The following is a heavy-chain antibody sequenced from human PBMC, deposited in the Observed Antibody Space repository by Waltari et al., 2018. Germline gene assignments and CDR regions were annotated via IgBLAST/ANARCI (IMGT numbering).Heavy chain of an antibody. V-gene: IGHV3-33*06. Sequence: QVQLVDSGGGVVQPGASLRLSCAALGVTFSPQGLHWVRQAPAKGLEWVAVKGTAGSNKNYADSVKGRFTISRDDSKNTLYLQMNSLRAEDTAVYYCAKDGFSSGWNLQGPDYWGQGTLVTVSS. D-gene: IGHD6-25*01. CDR2: KGTAGSNK. CDR3: AKDGFSSGWNLQGPDY. CDR1: GVTFSPQG. J-gene: IGHJ4*02.